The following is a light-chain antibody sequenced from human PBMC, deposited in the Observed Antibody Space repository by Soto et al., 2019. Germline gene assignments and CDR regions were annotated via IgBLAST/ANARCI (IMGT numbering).Light chain of an antibody. V-gene: IGKV1-9*01. CDR2: ASS. CDR3: QQVDSYPRT. Sequence: QLSQSPSSLSAYVGARATSPCGASQGIGTYLVWYQQKSGKAPTVLIYASSTLQTGVPSRFSGSGSGTDFSLTISSLHPEDVATYYCQQVDSYPRTFGQG. J-gene: IGKJ1*01. CDR1: QGIGTY.